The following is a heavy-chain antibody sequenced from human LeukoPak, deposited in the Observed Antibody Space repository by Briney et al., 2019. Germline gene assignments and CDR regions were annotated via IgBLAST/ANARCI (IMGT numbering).Heavy chain of an antibody. CDR3: ARATPLYSSSLPFDP. J-gene: IGHJ5*02. V-gene: IGHV1-2*02. D-gene: IGHD6-6*01. CDR2: INPNSGGT. Sequence: GASVKVSCKASGYTFTGYYMHWVRQAPGQGLEWMGWINPNSGGTNYAQKFQGRVTMTRDTTISTAYMELSRLRSDDTAVYYCARATPLYSSSLPFDPWGQGTLVTVSS. CDR1: GYTFTGYY.